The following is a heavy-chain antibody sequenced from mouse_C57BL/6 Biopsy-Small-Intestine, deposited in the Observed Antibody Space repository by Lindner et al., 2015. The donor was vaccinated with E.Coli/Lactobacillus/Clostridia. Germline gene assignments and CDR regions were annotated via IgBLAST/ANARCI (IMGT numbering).Heavy chain of an antibody. Sequence: VQLQESGAELAKPGASVKLSCKASGYTFTTYWMNWVKQRPGKGLEWIGRIYPGDGDTNYNGKFKGKATLTADKSSSTAYMQLSSLTSEDSAVYFCARGSGYGFAYWGQGSLVTVSA. D-gene: IGHD3-2*02. CDR1: GYTFTTYW. CDR2: IYPGDGDT. CDR3: ARGSGYGFAY. J-gene: IGHJ3*01. V-gene: IGHV1-82*01.